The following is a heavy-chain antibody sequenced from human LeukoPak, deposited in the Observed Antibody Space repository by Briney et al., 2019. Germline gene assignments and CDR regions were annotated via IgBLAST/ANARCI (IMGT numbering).Heavy chain of an antibody. J-gene: IGHJ4*02. CDR2: ISSSGSTI. V-gene: IGHV3-48*03. CDR3: ARVTPIAAYGY. D-gene: IGHD6-6*01. CDR1: GFTFSSYE. Sequence: GGSLRLSCAASGFTFSSYEMNWVRQAPGKGLEGVSYISSSGSTIYYADSVKGRFTISRDNAKNSLYLQMNSLRAEDTAVYYCARVTPIAAYGYWGQGTLVTVSS.